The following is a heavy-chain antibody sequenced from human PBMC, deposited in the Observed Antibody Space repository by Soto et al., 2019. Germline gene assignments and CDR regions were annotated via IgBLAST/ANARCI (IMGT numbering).Heavy chain of an antibody. J-gene: IGHJ6*02. V-gene: IGHV3-30-3*01. CDR3: ARNLNYGMDV. CDR1: GFTFSSYA. CDR2: ISYDGSNK. Sequence: VQLVESGGGVVQPGRSLRLSCAASGFTFSSYAMHWVRQAPGKGLEWVAVISYDGSNKYYADSVKGRFTISRDNSKNTLYLQMNSLRAEDTAVYYCARNLNYGMDVWGQGTTVTVSS.